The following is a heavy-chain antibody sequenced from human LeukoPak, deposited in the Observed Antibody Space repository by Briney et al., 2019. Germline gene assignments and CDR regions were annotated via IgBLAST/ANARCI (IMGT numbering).Heavy chain of an antibody. CDR1: GGSISSGGYY. J-gene: IGHJ5*02. V-gene: IGHV4-31*03. D-gene: IGHD6-13*01. CDR2: IYYSGST. CDR3: ARDGAAAGNHWFDP. Sequence: SQTLSLTCTVSGGSISSGGYYWSWIRQHPGKGLEWIGYIYYSGSTYYNPSLKSRVTISVDTSKNQFSLKLSSVTAADTAVYYCARDGAAAGNHWFDPWGQGTLVTVSS.